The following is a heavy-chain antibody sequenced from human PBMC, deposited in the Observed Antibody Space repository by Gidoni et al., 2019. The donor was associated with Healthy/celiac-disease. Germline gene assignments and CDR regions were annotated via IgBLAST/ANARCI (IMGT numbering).Heavy chain of an antibody. CDR1: GFTFSNAW. D-gene: IGHD3-10*01. Sequence: EVQLVESGGGLVKPGGSLRLSCAASGFTFSNAWMSWVRQAPGKGLEWVGRIKSKTDGGTTDYAAPVKGRFTISREDSKNTLYLQMNSLKTEDTAVYYCTTLRYYYYGSGSYYDSDYWGQGTLVTVSS. CDR3: TTLRYYYYGSGSYYDSDY. V-gene: IGHV3-15*01. CDR2: IKSKTDGGTT. J-gene: IGHJ4*02.